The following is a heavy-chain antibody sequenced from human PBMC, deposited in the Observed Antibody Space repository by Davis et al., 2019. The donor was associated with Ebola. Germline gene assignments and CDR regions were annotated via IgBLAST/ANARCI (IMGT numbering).Heavy chain of an antibody. D-gene: IGHD1-1*01. CDR3: ARAQFPTTSDH. CDR2: VHGGNGNT. CDR1: GFTLTKYA. J-gene: IGHJ4*02. Sequence: AASVKVSCKASGFTLTKYAIHWVRQAPGQRLEWMGWVHGGNGNTKYSQRFQGRVTITADESTRTAYMEVGSLRSDDTAVYYCARAQFPTTSDHWGQGTLVTVSS. V-gene: IGHV1-3*01.